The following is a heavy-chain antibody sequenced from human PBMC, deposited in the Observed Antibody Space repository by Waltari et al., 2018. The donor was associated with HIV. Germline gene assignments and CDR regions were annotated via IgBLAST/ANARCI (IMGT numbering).Heavy chain of an antibody. J-gene: IGHJ4*02. Sequence: QAQLVQSGSEVRKPGAPVKVSCKASGYNFASFDINWVRRAAGQGLEWRGWMSMNSGNAGYGQRFKGRLTLTRDTSIDMAYMELNSLTPQDTAVYYCVTSRPGAVFGDFWGQGTPVTVSS. CDR2: MSMNSGNA. CDR1: GYNFASFD. CDR3: VTSRPGAVFGDF. V-gene: IGHV1-8*01. D-gene: IGHD3-3*01.